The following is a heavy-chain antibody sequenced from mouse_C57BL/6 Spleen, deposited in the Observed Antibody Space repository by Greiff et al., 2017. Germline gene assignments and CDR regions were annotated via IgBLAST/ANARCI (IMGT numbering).Heavy chain of an antibody. V-gene: IGHV1-55*01. J-gene: IGHJ1*03. CDR3: ASVWDYRYFDV. CDR2: IYPGSGST. D-gene: IGHD4-1*01. Sequence: QVQLQQPGAELVKPGASVKMSCTASGYTFTSYWITWVKQRPGQGLEWIGDIYPGSGSTNYNEKFKSKGTLTVETSSSTAYMQLSSLTSEDSAVYYCASVWDYRYFDVWGTGTTVTVSA. CDR1: GYTFTSYW.